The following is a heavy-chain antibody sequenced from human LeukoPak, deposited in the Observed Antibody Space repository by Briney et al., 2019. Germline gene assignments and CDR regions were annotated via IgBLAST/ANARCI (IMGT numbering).Heavy chain of an antibody. CDR3: ARVGYSGAFDI. CDR1: GGSISSYY. J-gene: IGHJ3*02. CDR2: IYYSGST. Sequence: SETLSPTCTVSGGSISSYYWSWIRQPPGKGLEWIGYIYYSGSTNYNPSLKSRVTLSVDTSKNQFSLKLSSVTAADTAVYYCARVGYSGAFDISGQGTMVTVSS. V-gene: IGHV4-59*08. D-gene: IGHD3-22*01.